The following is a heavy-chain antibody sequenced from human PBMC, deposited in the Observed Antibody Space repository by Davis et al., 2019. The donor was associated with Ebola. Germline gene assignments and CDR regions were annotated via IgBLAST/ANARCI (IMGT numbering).Heavy chain of an antibody. V-gene: IGHV5-51*01. CDR2: IHPDDSDT. CDR3: ARLWDTALVVPEY. Sequence: VESLKIFCKGSGYTFTNYCLGRVRLLPGKGLEWMGIIHPDDSDTRYSPSFQGQVTFSFDKSISTAYVQWSSLRASDTAMYFCARLWDTALVVPEYWGQGTLVTVSS. CDR1: GYTFTNYC. D-gene: IGHD5-18*01. J-gene: IGHJ4*02.